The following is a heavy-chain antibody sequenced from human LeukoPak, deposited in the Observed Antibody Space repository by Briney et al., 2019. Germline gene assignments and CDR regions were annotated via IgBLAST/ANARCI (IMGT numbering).Heavy chain of an antibody. D-gene: IGHD3-10*01. Sequence: PGGSLRLSCAASGFTFSSYSMNWVRQAPGNGLEWVSSISSSSSYIYYADSVKGRFTIPRDNAKNSLYLQMNSLRAEDTAVYYCARGRGKPRGVIKDYYYGMDVWGQGTTVTVSS. J-gene: IGHJ6*02. CDR1: GFTFSSYS. CDR2: ISSSSSYI. CDR3: ARGRGKPRGVIKDYYYGMDV. V-gene: IGHV3-21*04.